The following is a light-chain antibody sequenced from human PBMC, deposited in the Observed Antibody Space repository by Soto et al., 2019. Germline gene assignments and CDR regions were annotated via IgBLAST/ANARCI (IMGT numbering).Light chain of an antibody. V-gene: IGLV2-14*01. CDR2: EVS. CDR1: SSDVGGYNY. CDR3: SSYTTSGTPV. J-gene: IGLJ3*02. Sequence: QSALTQPASVSGSPGQSITISCTGTSSDVGGYNYLSWYQQHPGKAPKVMIYEVSNRPSGVSNRFSGSKSGNTASLTISGLQAEDGANYFCSSYTTSGTPVFGGGTKVT.